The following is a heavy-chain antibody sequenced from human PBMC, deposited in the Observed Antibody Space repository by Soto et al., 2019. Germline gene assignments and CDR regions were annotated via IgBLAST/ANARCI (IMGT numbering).Heavy chain of an antibody. CDR1: GFTFSSYA. V-gene: IGHV3-23*01. CDR2: ISGSGGST. J-gene: IGHJ4*02. CDR3: AKVGQGSWYYYDSSGYSDYFDY. D-gene: IGHD3-22*01. Sequence: GGSLRLSCAASGFTFSSYAMSWVRQAPGKGLEWVSAISGSGGSTYYADSVKGRFTISRDNSKNTLYLQMNSLRAEDTAVYYCAKVGQGSWYYYDSSGYSDYFDYWGQGTLVTVSS.